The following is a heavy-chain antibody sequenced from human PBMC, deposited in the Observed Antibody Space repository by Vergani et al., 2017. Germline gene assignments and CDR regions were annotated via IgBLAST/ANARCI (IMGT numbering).Heavy chain of an antibody. CDR1: GFTFSGFS. V-gene: IGHV3-21*02. CDR2: ISSSGTYI. Sequence: VQLVESGGGLVKPGESLRLSCAASGFTFSGFSMNWVRQAPGKGLEWVSSISSSGTYIYYADSMKGRFTISRDNAKKSLYLQMNSLRAEDTAVYYCARESYSSASFDYWGQGTLVTVSS. J-gene: IGHJ4*02. CDR3: ARESYSSASFDY. D-gene: IGHD6-6*01.